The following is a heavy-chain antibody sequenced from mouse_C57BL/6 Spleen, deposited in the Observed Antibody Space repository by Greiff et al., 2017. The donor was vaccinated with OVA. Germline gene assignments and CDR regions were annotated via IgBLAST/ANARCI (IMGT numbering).Heavy chain of an antibody. D-gene: IGHD3-1*01. CDR3: ARSGLLSWYFDV. V-gene: IGHV1-69*01. Sequence: QVQLQQPGAELVMPGASVKLSCKASGYTFTSYWMHWVKQRPGQGLEWIGEIDPSDSYTNYNQKFKGKSTLTVDKSSSTAYMQLSSLTSEDSAVYYCARSGLLSWYFDVWGTGTTVTVSS. J-gene: IGHJ1*03. CDR2: IDPSDSYT. CDR1: GYTFTSYW.